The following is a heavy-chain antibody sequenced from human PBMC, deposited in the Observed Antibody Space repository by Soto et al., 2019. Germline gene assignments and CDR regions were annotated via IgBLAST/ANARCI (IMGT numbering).Heavy chain of an antibody. J-gene: IGHJ4*02. CDR1: GFSLSTIRMG. V-gene: IGHV2-26*01. CDR3: ARIRDGYNVDY. Sequence: QVTLKESGPVVVKPTETLTLTCTVSGFSLSTIRMGVTWIRQPPGKALEWLAHIYSNEEKSFSTSLQRRLTISKDTYKGQVVLTMTNMDPVDTATYYFARIRDGYNVDYWGQGTLVTVSS. D-gene: IGHD5-12*01. CDR2: IYSNEEK.